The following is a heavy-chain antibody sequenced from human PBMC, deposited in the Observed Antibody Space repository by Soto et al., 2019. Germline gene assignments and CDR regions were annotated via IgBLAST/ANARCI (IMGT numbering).Heavy chain of an antibody. V-gene: IGHV3-33*01. Sequence: SGGSLRLSCAASGFSFSNYGMHWVRQAPGQGLEWLALVWFDGSIKYYGDSVRGRFTISKDNSKNTLYLHMQNLRADDTALYYCARDPQDKEYYGMDVWGQGTTVTVSS. CDR1: GFSFSNYG. D-gene: IGHD2-15*01. CDR2: VWFDGSIK. CDR3: ARDPQDKEYYGMDV. J-gene: IGHJ6*02.